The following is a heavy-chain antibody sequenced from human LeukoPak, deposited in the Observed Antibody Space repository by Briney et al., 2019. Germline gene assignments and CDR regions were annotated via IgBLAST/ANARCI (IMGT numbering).Heavy chain of an antibody. D-gene: IGHD3-22*01. CDR3: ARAGFRPNYYDSSGYYLGDAFDI. CDR2: IYCSGST. V-gene: IGHV4-31*03. CDR1: GGSISSGGYY. Sequence: SETLSLTCTVSGGSISSGGYYWSWIRQHPGKGLEWIGYIYCSGSTYYNPSLKSRVTISVDTSKNQFSLKLSSVTAADTAVYYCARAGFRPNYYDSSGYYLGDAFDIWGQGTMVTVSS. J-gene: IGHJ3*02.